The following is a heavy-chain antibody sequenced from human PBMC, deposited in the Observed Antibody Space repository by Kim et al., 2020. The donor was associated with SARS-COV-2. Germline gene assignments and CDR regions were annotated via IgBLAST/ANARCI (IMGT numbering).Heavy chain of an antibody. J-gene: IGHJ4*02. V-gene: IGHV1-46*01. CDR1: GYTFTSYY. Sequence: ASVKVSCKASGYTFTSYYMHWVRQAPGQGLEWMGIINPSGGSTSYAQKFQGRVTMTRDTSTSTVYMELSSLRSEDTAVYYCAREVPPQIFGGGYFDYWGQGPLVTVSS. D-gene: IGHD3-3*01. CDR3: AREVPPQIFGGGYFDY. CDR2: INPSGGST.